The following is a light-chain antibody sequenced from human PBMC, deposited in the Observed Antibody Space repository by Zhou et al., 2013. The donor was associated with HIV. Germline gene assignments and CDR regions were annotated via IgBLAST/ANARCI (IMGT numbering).Light chain of an antibody. CDR3: QEYKSSPIT. CDR1: QIIDTW. J-gene: IGKJ5*01. V-gene: IGKV1-5*03. Sequence: DIQMTQSPSTLSASVGDKVTITCRASQIIDTWLAWYQQKPGEVPKLLIYKASTLHNGVPSRFSGSGSGTEFTLTISRLQPEDVADYYCQEYKSSPITFGQGTRLDIK. CDR2: KAS.